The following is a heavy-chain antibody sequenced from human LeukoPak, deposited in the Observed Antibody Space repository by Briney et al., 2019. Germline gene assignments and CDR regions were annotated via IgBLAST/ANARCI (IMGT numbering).Heavy chain of an antibody. J-gene: IGHJ4*02. V-gene: IGHV3-15*01. CDR3: TTDLGRYYGSGSFQEY. CDR2: IKSKADGGTP. D-gene: IGHD3-10*01. CDR1: GFTFSNAW. Sequence: GGSLRLSCAASGFTFSNAWMSWVRQAPGKRLEWVGRIKSKADGGTPDYAAPVKGRFTISRDDSKNTLYLQMNSLKTEDTAVYYCTTDLGRYYGSGSFQEYWGQGTLVTVSS.